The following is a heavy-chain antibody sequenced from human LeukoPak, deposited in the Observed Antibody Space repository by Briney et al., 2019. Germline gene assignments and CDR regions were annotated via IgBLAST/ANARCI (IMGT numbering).Heavy chain of an antibody. J-gene: IGHJ4*02. D-gene: IGHD3-10*01. CDR3: AKETLLWFGELSLGYFDY. V-gene: IGHV3-30*04. CDR2: MSHDGFDR. CDR1: GFTFSNYA. Sequence: GGSLRLSCEASGFTFSNYALHWVRQTPGKGLEWVAVMSHDGFDRYYADSVKGRFTISRDNSKNTLYLQMNSLRAEDTAVYYCAKETLLWFGELSLGYFDYWGQGTLVTVSS.